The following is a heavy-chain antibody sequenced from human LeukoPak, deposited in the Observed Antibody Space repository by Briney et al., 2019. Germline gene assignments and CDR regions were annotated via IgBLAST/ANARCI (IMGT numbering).Heavy chain of an antibody. Sequence: SETLSLTCAVYGGSFSGYYWSWIRQPPGKGLEWIGEINHSGSTNYNPSLKSRVTISVDTSKNQFSLKLSSVTAADTAVYYCARAEPGIAVAGTSYAFDIWGQGTMVTVSS. CDR3: ARAEPGIAVAGTSYAFDI. CDR1: GGSFSGYY. CDR2: INHSGST. J-gene: IGHJ3*02. V-gene: IGHV4-34*01. D-gene: IGHD6-19*01.